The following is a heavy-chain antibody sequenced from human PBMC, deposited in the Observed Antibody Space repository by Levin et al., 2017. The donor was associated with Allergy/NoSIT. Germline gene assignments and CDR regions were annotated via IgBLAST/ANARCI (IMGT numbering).Heavy chain of an antibody. Sequence: SETLSLTCTVSGGSISSGGYYWSWIRQHPGKGLEWIGYIYYSGSTYYNPSLKSRVTISVDTSKNQFSLKLSSVTAADTAVYYCARWRYGIVAPGFDYWGQGTLVTVSS. J-gene: IGHJ4*02. D-gene: IGHD1-26*01. V-gene: IGHV4-31*03. CDR1: GGSISSGGYY. CDR2: IYYSGST. CDR3: ARWRYGIVAPGFDY.